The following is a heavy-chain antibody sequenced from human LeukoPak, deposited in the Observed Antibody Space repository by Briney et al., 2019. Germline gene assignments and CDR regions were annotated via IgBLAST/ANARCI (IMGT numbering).Heavy chain of an antibody. D-gene: IGHD3-10*01. J-gene: IGHJ4*02. Sequence: SETLSLTCTVSGGSISSYYWSWIWQPPGKGLEWIGYIYYSGSTNYNPSLKSRVTISVDTSKNQFSLKLSSVTAADTAVYYCARSTYYYGSGINYWGQGTLVTVSS. V-gene: IGHV4-59*01. CDR3: ARSTYYYGSGINY. CDR1: GGSISSYY. CDR2: IYYSGST.